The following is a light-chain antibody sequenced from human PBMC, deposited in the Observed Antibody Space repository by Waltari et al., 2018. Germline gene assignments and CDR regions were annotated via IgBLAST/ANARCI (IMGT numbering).Light chain of an antibody. CDR2: WAS. J-gene: IGKJ1*01. Sequence: DIVITQTPDFLAVSLGEMATLNSKSSHSLLYSSYNKYYLAWYQQKPGQPPKLLIYWASTRESGVPDRFSGSGSGTDFTLTISSLHAEDVAVYYCQQYYSTPWTFGQGTKVEIK. CDR1: HSLLYSSYNKYY. V-gene: IGKV4-1*01. CDR3: QQYYSTPWT.